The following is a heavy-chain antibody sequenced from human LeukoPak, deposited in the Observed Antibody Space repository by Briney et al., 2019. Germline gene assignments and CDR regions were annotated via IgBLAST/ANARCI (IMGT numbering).Heavy chain of an antibody. CDR2: ISSSSYI. CDR3: AKITKATTPNY. J-gene: IGHJ4*02. V-gene: IGHV3-21*04. D-gene: IGHD4-17*01. CDR1: GFTFSSYS. Sequence: GSLRLSCAASGFTFSSYSMNWVRQAPGKGLEWVSSISSSSYIYYADSVKGRFTISRDNAKNSLYLQMSDLRAEDTAVYYCAKITKATTPNYWGQGTLVAVSS.